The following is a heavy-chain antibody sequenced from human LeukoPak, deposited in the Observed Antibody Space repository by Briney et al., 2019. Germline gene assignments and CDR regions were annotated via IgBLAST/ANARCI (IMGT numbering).Heavy chain of an antibody. CDR2: ISYDGSNK. V-gene: IGHV3-30*18. CDR1: GFTFSSYG. J-gene: IGHJ4*02. Sequence: GGSLRLSCAASGFTFSSYGMHWVRQAPGKGLEWVAVISYDGSNKYYADSVKGRFTISRDNSKNTLYLQMNSLRAEDTAVYYCAKTPSPLSGWIDHWGQGTLVTVSS. D-gene: IGHD6-19*01. CDR3: AKTPSPLSGWIDH.